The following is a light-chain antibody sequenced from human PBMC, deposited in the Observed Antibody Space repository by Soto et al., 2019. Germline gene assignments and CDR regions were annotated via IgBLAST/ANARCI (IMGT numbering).Light chain of an antibody. V-gene: IGLV1-40*01. Sequence: QHVLTQPPSVSGAPGQRVTISCTGSSSNIGAGYDVHWYQQLPGTAPKLLIYGNSNRPSGVPDRFSGSKSGTSASLAITGLQAEDEADYYCQSYDSSLSGSHVVFGGGTKLTVL. CDR1: SSNIGAGYD. CDR2: GNS. CDR3: QSYDSSLSGSHVV. J-gene: IGLJ2*01.